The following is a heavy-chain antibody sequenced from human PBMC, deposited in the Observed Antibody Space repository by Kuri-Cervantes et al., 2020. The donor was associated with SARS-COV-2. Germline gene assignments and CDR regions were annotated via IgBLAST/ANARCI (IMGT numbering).Heavy chain of an antibody. Sequence: KVSCKVSGYTFTTHWIGWLRQMPGKGLEWMGIIYPSDYDTRYSPSFQGQVIISVDRSINTAYLQWSSLKPSDTAIYYCARRGSATTFLDYWGQGTQVPVSS. V-gene: IGHV5-51*01. CDR2: IYPSDYDT. D-gene: IGHD2-15*01. CDR1: GYTFTTHW. CDR3: ARRGSATTFLDY. J-gene: IGHJ4*02.